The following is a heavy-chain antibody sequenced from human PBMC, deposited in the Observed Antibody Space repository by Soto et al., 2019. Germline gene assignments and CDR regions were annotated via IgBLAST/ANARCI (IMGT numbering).Heavy chain of an antibody. CDR2: ISYDGSNE. CDR3: VKERMEQYQVLPFFEY. J-gene: IGHJ4*02. V-gene: IGHV3-30*18. D-gene: IGHD2-2*01. CDR1: GFTFSSHG. Sequence: QVQLVESGGGVVQPGRSLRLSCAASGFTFSSHGMHWVRQAPGKGVEWVTVISYDGSNEYYADSVKGRFTISRDNSKNTLYLQMNSLRAEDTAVYYCVKERMEQYQVLPFFEYWGQGTLVTVSS.